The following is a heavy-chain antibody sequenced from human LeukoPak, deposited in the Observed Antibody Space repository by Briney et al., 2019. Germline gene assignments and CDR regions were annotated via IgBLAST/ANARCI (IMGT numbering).Heavy chain of an antibody. CDR2: ISGSGGST. J-gene: IGHJ4*02. CDR1: GFTFSSDA. Sequence: PGGSLRLSCAASGFTFSSDAMSWVRQAPGKGLEWVSAISGSGGSTYYADSVKGRFTISRDNSKNTLYLQMNSLRAEDTAVYYCASSRGVVPAATYDYWGQGTLVTVSS. CDR3: ASSRGVVPAATYDY. D-gene: IGHD2-2*01. V-gene: IGHV3-23*01.